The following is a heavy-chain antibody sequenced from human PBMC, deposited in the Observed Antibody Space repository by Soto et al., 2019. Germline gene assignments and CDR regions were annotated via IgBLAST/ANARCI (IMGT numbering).Heavy chain of an antibody. Sequence: QVQLQESGPGLVKPSETLSLTCTVSGGSVSSGSYYWSWIRQPPGKGLEWIGYIYYSGSTNYNRSLKSRVTISVDTSKNQFSLKLSSVTAADTAVYYCARSAGGVSRLWWFDPWGQGTLVTVSS. CDR3: ARSAGGVSRLWWFDP. CDR1: GGSVSSGSYY. V-gene: IGHV4-61*01. J-gene: IGHJ5*02. D-gene: IGHD2-8*02. CDR2: IYYSGST.